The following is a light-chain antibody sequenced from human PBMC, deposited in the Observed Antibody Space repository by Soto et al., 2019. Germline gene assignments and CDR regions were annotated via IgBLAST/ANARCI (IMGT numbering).Light chain of an antibody. CDR1: SNDVGGYNF. Sequence: QSVLTQPPSASGSPGQSVTISCTGSSNDVGGYNFVSWYQQHPGKAPKLIIYEVSKRPSGVPDRFSGSKSDNTASLTVSGLQTEDEAYYYCSSYTDTNNYVFGTGTKLTVL. CDR2: EVS. CDR3: SSYTDTNNYV. V-gene: IGLV2-8*01. J-gene: IGLJ1*01.